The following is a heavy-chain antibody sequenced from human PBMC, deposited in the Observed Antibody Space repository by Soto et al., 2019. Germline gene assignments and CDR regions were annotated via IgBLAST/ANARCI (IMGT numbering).Heavy chain of an antibody. D-gene: IGHD6-6*01. J-gene: IGHJ6*02. CDR3: AREGIAARPYSLDV. V-gene: IGHV1-2*04. Sequence: QVQLVQSGAEVKKPGASVKVSCKASGYTFTGYYMHWVRRAPGQGLEWMGWINPNSGGTNYAQKFQGWVTMTRDTSISTAYMELSRLRSDDTDAYYCAREGIAARPYSLDVWGQGTTVTVSS. CDR2: INPNSGGT. CDR1: GYTFTGYY.